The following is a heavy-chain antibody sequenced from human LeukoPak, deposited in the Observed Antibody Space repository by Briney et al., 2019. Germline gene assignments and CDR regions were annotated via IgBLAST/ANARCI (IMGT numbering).Heavy chain of an antibody. V-gene: IGHV3-21*01. CDR3: ASTAYNVLRFLEWSSNPDYFDY. CDR1: GFTFSSYS. J-gene: IGHJ4*02. D-gene: IGHD3-3*01. Sequence: PGGSLRLSCAASGFTFSSYSMNWGRQAPGKGLEWGSSISSSSSYIYYADSVKVRFTISRDNAKNSLYLQMNSLRAEDTAVYYCASTAYNVLRFLEWSSNPDYFDYWGQGTLVTVSS. CDR2: ISSSSSYI.